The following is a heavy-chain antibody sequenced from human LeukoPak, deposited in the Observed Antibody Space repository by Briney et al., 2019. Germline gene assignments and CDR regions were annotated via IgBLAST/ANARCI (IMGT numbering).Heavy chain of an antibody. CDR1: GYRFTTYW. Sequence: GEPLKISCRASGYRFTTYWIGWVRQLPGKGLEWMGFIYPADAETRYSPSFQGQVTISADKSITTAFWQWSRLKASDTAVYHCARLLLATGPDYWGQGTLVTVSS. V-gene: IGHV5-51*01. J-gene: IGHJ4*02. CDR2: IYPADAET. CDR3: ARLLLATGPDY. D-gene: IGHD1-1*01.